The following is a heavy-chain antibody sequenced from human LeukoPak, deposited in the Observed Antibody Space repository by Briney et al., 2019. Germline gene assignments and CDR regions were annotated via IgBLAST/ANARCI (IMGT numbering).Heavy chain of an antibody. CDR1: GYTLTGYY. CDR3: AREFVLATLEPGYCSSTSCYEGDGGY. J-gene: IGHJ4*02. V-gene: IGHV1-2*02. D-gene: IGHD2-2*03. CDR2: INPNSGGA. Sequence: GASVKVSCKASGYTLTGYYMHWVRPAPGQGLEWMGWINPNSGGANYAQKFQGRDTMTRDTSISTAYMELSRLRSDDTAVYYCAREFVLATLEPGYCSSTSCYEGDGGYWGQGTLVTVSS.